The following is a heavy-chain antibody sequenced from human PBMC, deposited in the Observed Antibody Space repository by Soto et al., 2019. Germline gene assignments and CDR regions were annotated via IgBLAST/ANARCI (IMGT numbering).Heavy chain of an antibody. D-gene: IGHD3-22*01. CDR1: GGSISSGNDS. Sequence: QLRLQESGSGLVKPSQTLSLTCAVSGGSISSGNDSWSWIRQPPGKGLEWIGYIFHRGSTYYNPSLKSRVPMSVDRSKNQFSLRLCSVTAAYTAVDYCAIDLHYYCDWYLNLWGRCTLVTVSS. CDR2: IFHRGST. J-gene: IGHJ2*01. CDR3: AIDLHYYCDWYLNL. V-gene: IGHV4-30-2*01.